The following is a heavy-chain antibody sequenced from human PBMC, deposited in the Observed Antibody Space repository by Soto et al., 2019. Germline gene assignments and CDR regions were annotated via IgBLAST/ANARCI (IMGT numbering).Heavy chain of an antibody. V-gene: IGHV1-18*01. CDR2: INADYGNT. J-gene: IGHJ6*02. CDR1: GYTFYSHS. CDR3: ARCIQGDYYYGMDV. Sequence: ASVKVSCKASGYTFYSHSISWVRQAPGQGLEWMGRINADYGNTQYAQKFRGRVTMTTDTFTTTVYMELTNLRSDDTAVYYCARCIQGDYYYGMDVWGQGTTVTVSS. D-gene: IGHD5-18*01.